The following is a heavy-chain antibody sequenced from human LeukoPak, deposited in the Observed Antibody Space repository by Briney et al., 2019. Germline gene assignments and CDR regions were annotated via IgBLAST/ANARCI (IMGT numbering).Heavy chain of an antibody. CDR3: AREVVPAAMTYYYYYYMDV. J-gene: IGHJ6*03. V-gene: IGHV4-61*02. CDR2: IYTSGST. CDR1: GGSISSGSYY. Sequence: SETLSLTCTVSGGSISSGSYYWSWIRQPAGKGLEWIGRIYTSGSTNYNPSLKNRVTISVDTSKNQFSLKLSSVTAADTAVYYCAREVVPAAMTYYYYYYMDVWGKGTTVTVSS. D-gene: IGHD2-2*01.